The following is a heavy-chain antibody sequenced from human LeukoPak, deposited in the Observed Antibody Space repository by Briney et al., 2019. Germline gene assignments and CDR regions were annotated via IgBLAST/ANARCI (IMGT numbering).Heavy chain of an antibody. CDR2: IHYTGRT. D-gene: IGHD3-22*01. CDR3: ARKVNYDSETYGMDV. Sequence: PSETLSLTCTASAGSITSDYWSWVRQPPGKGLEWIGNIHYTGRTSYTASLRSRVTMTRDTSTSTVYMELSSLRSEDTAVYYCARKVNYDSETYGMDVWGQGTTVTVSS. CDR1: AGSITSDY. V-gene: IGHV4-59*01. J-gene: IGHJ6*02.